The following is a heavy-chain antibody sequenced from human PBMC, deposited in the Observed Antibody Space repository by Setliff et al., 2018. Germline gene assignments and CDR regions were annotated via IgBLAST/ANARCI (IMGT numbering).Heavy chain of an antibody. CDR2: IHPADYDT. Sequence: LGESLKISCKGSGNSFTNYWIGWVRQMPGKGLEWMGIIHPADYDTRYSPSLQGQVTFSADRSISTAHLQWDSLKASDTAMYYCARGYDSGGWNYWGQGTLVTVSS. D-gene: IGHD3-22*01. CDR1: GNSFTNYW. CDR3: ARGYDSGGWNY. J-gene: IGHJ4*02. V-gene: IGHV5-51*01.